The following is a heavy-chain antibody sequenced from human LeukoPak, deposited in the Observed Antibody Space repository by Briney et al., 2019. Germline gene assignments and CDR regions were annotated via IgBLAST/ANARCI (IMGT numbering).Heavy chain of an antibody. Sequence: QSGGSLRLSFAASGFTVISNYRGWVGQAPGKGRGGASVIYRGGSTYYADSVKGRFTISRDNSKNTLYLQMNSLRAEDTAVYYCARDRSESGGWDYYFDYWGQGTLVTVSS. CDR3: ARDRSESGGWDYYFDY. J-gene: IGHJ4*02. CDR1: GFTVISNY. D-gene: IGHD4-23*01. V-gene: IGHV3-53*01. CDR2: IYRGGST.